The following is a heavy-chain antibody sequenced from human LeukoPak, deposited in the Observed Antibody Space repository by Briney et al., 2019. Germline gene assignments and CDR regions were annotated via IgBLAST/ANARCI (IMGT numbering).Heavy chain of an antibody. D-gene: IGHD5-12*01. CDR2: ISSSGSTI. CDR3: ARVRGGYDYSLSALTSLLDY. CDR1: GFTFSDYY. J-gene: IGHJ4*02. V-gene: IGHV3-11*01. Sequence: GGSLRLSCAASGFTFSDYYMSWIRQAPGKGLEWVSYISSSGSTIYYADSVKGRFTISRDNAKNSLYLQMNSLRAEDTAVYYCARVRGGYDYSLSALTSLLDYWGQGTLVTVSS.